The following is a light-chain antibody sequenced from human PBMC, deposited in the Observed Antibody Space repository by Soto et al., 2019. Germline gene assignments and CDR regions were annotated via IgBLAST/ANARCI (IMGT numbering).Light chain of an antibody. CDR1: SSNVGSNY. CDR2: SDN. Sequence: QSVLTQPPSASGTPGQRVTISCSGSSSNVGSNYVYWYQQLPGTAPTLLIYSDNQRPSGVPDRFSGSKSGNSASLAISGLQAEDEADYYCTACDDILNVLFGGGTQLTVL. CDR3: TACDDILNVL. V-gene: IGLV1-47*02. J-gene: IGLJ2*01.